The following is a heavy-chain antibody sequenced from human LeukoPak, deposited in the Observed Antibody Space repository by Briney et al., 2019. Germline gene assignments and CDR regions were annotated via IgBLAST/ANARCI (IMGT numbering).Heavy chain of an antibody. CDR1: GYTFTSYA. CDR2: INTNTGDP. CDR3: ASGIAAAGRRRDAFDI. D-gene: IGHD6-13*01. J-gene: IGHJ3*02. Sequence: GASVTVSFKASGYTFTSYAMNWVRQAPGQGLEWMGWINTNTGDPTYAQGFTGRFVFSLDTSVSTAYLQISSLKAEDTAVYYCASGIAAAGRRRDAFDIWGQGTMVTVSS. V-gene: IGHV7-4-1*02.